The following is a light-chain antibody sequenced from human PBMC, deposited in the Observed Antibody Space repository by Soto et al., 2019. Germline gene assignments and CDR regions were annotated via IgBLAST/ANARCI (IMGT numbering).Light chain of an antibody. J-gene: IGKJ4*01. CDR3: QQYNRYPLT. CDR1: QSNNTW. CDR2: KSS. V-gene: IGKV1-5*03. Sequence: DIQMTQSPSTLSASVGDRVIITCRASQSNNTWLAWFQQKPGKAPKVLIYKSSTLESGVPSRFSGSGSGTEFTLTISSLQPDDFATYYCQQYNRYPLTFGGGTKVEIK.